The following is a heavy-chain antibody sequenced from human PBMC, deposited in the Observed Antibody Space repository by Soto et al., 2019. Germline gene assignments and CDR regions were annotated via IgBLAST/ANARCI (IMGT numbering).Heavy chain of an antibody. J-gene: IGHJ4*02. CDR2: ISSSSSTI. D-gene: IGHD6-19*01. V-gene: IGHV3-48*02. CDR3: ARSRAVAGTEYYFDY. Sequence: GGSLRLSCAASGFTFSSYSMNWVCQAPGKGLEWVSYISSSSSTIYYADSVKGRFTISRDNAKNSLYLQMNSLRDEDTAVYYCARSRAVAGTEYYFDYWGQGTLVTVSS. CDR1: GFTFSSYS.